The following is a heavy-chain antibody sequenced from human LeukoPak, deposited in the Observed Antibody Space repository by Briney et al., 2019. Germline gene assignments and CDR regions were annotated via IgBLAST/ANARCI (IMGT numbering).Heavy chain of an antibody. CDR1: GGSISSYY. J-gene: IGHJ3*02. V-gene: IGHV4-59*08. D-gene: IGHD3-22*01. Sequence: PSETLSLTCTVSGGSISSYYWSWIRQPPGKGLEWIGYIYYSGSTNYNPSLKSRVTISVDTSKNQFSLKLSSVTAADTAVYYCARRRPDYYDSSGLNAFDIRGQGTMVTVSS. CDR3: ARRRPDYYDSSGLNAFDI. CDR2: IYYSGST.